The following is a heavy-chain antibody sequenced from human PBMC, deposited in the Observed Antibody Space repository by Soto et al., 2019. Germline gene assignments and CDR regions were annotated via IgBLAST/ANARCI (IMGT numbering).Heavy chain of an antibody. CDR1: GYTFTSYA. V-gene: IGHV1-3*01. Sequence: ASVKVSCKASGYTFTSYAMHWVRQAPGQRLEWMGWINAGNGNTKYSQKFQGRVTITRDTSASTAYMELSSLRSEDTAVYYCATQSGYYYDSSGYPDYWGQGTLVTVAS. CDR3: ATQSGYYYDSSGYPDY. J-gene: IGHJ4*02. D-gene: IGHD3-22*01. CDR2: INAGNGNT.